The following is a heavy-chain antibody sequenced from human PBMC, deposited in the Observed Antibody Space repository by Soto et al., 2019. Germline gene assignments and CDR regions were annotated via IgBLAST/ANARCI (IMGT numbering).Heavy chain of an antibody. Sequence: ASVKVSCKTSGYTFTSYTVHWVRQAPGQGLEWMGWINAGDGDTKYSQNFQDRVTITRDTSASTAYMELSSLRSEDTAVYYCARVSLYSSSSLVHWGQVTLVTVSS. CDR1: GYTFTSYT. CDR2: INAGDGDT. V-gene: IGHV1-3*01. CDR3: ARVSLYSSSSLVH. J-gene: IGHJ1*01. D-gene: IGHD6-6*01.